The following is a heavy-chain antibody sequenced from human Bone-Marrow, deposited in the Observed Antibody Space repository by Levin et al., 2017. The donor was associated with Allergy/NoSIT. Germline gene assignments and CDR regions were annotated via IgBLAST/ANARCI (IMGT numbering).Heavy chain of an antibody. Sequence: ASETLSLTCTVSGGSINNTNHYSSWIRQPAGKGLEWIGRMFAGGAATYNRSLRSRVTISIDTSKNQFSLKLTSVTAADTAVYYCGRHAALHDYGGEKYRGAMDVWGQGTTVTVSS. V-gene: IGHV4-61*02. D-gene: IGHD4-23*01. J-gene: IGHJ6*02. CDR2: MFAGGAA. CDR1: GGSINNTNHY. CDR3: GRHAALHDYGGEKYRGAMDV.